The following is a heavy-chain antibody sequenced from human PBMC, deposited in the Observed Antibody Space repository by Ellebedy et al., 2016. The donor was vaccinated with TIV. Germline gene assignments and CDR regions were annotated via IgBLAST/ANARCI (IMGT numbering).Heavy chain of an antibody. V-gene: IGHV3-21*01. J-gene: IGHJ4*02. CDR1: GFTFSRYS. Sequence: GGSLRLSCAASGFTFSRYSMNWVRQAPGKGLEWVSSISSSSSDIYYADSVKGRFTISRDNAKNSLYLQMNSLRAEDTAMYYCARDPGELLYRNPFDYWGQGTLVTVSS. CDR3: ARDPGELLYRNPFDY. D-gene: IGHD1-26*01. CDR2: ISSSSSDI.